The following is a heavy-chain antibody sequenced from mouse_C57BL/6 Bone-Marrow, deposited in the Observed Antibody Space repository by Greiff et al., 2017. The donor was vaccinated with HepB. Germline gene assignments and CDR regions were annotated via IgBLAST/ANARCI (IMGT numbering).Heavy chain of an antibody. D-gene: IGHD4-1*01. J-gene: IGHJ3*01. CDR3: ALTGPFAY. Sequence: VQLQQSGAELARPGASVKLSCKASGYTFTSYGISWVKQRTGQGLEWIGEIYPRSGNNYYNEKFKGKATLTADKSSSTAYMELRSLTSEDSAVYFCALTGPFAYWGQGTLVTVSA. CDR1: GYTFTSYG. V-gene: IGHV1-81*01. CDR2: IYPRSGNN.